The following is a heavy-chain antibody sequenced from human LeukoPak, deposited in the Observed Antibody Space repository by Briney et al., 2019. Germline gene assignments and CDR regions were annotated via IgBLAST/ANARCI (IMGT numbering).Heavy chain of an antibody. CDR1: GFTFSSYR. Sequence: GGSLRLSCAASGFTFSSYRMNWVRQAPGTGLEWVSSISSSSSYIYYAASVKARFTISRDNAKNSLYVQMNCQRAGDTAVYYCAREPALYDFDYWGQGTLVTVSS. J-gene: IGHJ4*02. D-gene: IGHD2-2*01. V-gene: IGHV3-21*01. CDR3: AREPALYDFDY. CDR2: ISSSSSYI.